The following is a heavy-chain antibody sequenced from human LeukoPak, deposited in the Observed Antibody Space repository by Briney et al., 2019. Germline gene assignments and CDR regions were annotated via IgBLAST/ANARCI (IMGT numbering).Heavy chain of an antibody. CDR1: GYTFTGYY. D-gene: IGHD6-13*01. V-gene: IGHV1-2*02. CDR3: ARGGDSSSPKRRFDY. CDR2: INPNSGGT. J-gene: IGHJ4*02. Sequence: ASVKVSCKASGYTFTGYYMHWVRQAPGQGLEWMGWINPNSGGTNYAQKFQGRVTMTRDTSISTAYMELSRLRSDDTAMYYCARGGDSSSPKRRFDYWGQGTLVTVSS.